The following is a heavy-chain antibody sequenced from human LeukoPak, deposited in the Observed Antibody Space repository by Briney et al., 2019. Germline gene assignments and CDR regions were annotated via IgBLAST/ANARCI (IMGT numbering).Heavy chain of an antibody. Sequence: PGGSLRLSCADSGFTFSGHTMIWVRQAPGKGLEWVSYISRDSTYISYADSVKGRFTISRDNAQKSLFLQMNSLRAEDTAVYYCTRGTHDYGDYLGGYFDYWGQGTLVTVSS. CDR2: ISRDSTYI. D-gene: IGHD4-17*01. CDR1: GFTFSGHT. V-gene: IGHV3-21*03. CDR3: TRGTHDYGDYLGGYFDY. J-gene: IGHJ4*02.